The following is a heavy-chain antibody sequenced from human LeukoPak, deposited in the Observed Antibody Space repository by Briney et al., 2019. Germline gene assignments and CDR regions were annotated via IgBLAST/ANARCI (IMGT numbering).Heavy chain of an antibody. J-gene: IGHJ6*02. Sequence: GRSLRLSCAASGFTFSSYGMHWVRQAPGKGLEWVAVIWYDGSNKYHADSVKGRFTISRDNSKNTLYLQMNSLRVEDTAVYYCARAHCSGGSCYGNYYYYGMDVWGQGTTVTVSS. V-gene: IGHV3-33*01. CDR3: ARAHCSGGSCYGNYYYYGMDV. CDR1: GFTFSSYG. CDR2: IWYDGSNK. D-gene: IGHD2-15*01.